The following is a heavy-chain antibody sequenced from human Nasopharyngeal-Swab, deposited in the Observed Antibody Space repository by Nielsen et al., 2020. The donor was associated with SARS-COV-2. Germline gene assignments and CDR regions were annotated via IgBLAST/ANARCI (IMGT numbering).Heavy chain of an antibody. Sequence: GESLKISCAASGFTCSDSAIHWVRQASGKGLEWVGRIRSKGNNYATAYAASVKGRFIIFRDDPTNTAYLQMNSLKTEDTAVYYCTRCGGGCYSGRDYWGQGTLVTVSS. J-gene: IGHJ4*02. CDR3: TRCGGGCYSGRDY. D-gene: IGHD2-21*02. V-gene: IGHV3-73*01. CDR2: IRSKGNNYAT. CDR1: GFTCSDSA.